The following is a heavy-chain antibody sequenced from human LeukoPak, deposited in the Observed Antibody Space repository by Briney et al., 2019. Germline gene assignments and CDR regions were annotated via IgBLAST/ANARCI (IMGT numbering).Heavy chain of an antibody. Sequence: SETLSLTCAVYGGSFSGYYWSWIRQPPGKGLEWIGEINHSGSTNYNPSLKSRVTISVDTSKNQFSLNLSSVTAADTAVYYCARARNWNDGVYFDYWGQGTLVTVSS. D-gene: IGHD1-1*01. V-gene: IGHV4-34*01. CDR1: GGSFSGYY. CDR2: INHSGST. CDR3: ARARNWNDGVYFDY. J-gene: IGHJ4*02.